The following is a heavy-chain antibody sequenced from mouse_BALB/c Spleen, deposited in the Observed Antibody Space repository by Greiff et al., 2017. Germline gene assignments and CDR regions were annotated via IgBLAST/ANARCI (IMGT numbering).Heavy chain of an antibody. J-gene: IGHJ4*01. CDR3: ARGEGYAMDY. CDR1: GFTFSSFG. CDR2: ISSGSSTI. V-gene: IGHV5-17*02. Sequence: EVQLQESGGGLVQPGGSRKLSCAASGFTFSSFGMHWVRQAPEKGLEWVAYISSGSSTIYYADTVKGRFTISRDNPKNTLFLQMTSLRSEDTAMYYCARGEGYAMDYWGQGTSVTVSS.